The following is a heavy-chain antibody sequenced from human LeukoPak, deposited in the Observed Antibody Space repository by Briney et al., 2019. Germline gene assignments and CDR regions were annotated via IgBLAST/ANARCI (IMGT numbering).Heavy chain of an antibody. Sequence: SETLSLTCTVSGGSISSSSYYWGWIRQPPGKGLEWIGSIYFSGSTYYNPSLKSRVTISLDTSKNQFSLKLSSVTAADTAVYYCAKSEYYGILKYYFDYWGQGTLVTVSS. CDR2: IYFSGST. CDR1: GGSISSSSYY. V-gene: IGHV4-39*07. CDR3: AKSEYYGILKYYFDY. D-gene: IGHD2/OR15-2a*01. J-gene: IGHJ4*02.